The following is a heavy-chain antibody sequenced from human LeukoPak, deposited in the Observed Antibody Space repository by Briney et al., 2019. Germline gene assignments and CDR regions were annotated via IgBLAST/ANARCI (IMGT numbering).Heavy chain of an antibody. D-gene: IGHD6-13*01. J-gene: IGHJ6*03. CDR2: MNPNGGNT. Sequence: GASVKVSCKASGYTFTSYDINWVRQATGQGLEWMGWMNPNGGNTGYAQKFQGRVTITRNTSISTAYMELSSLRSEDTAVYYCARGAASSKYYYYYYYMDVWGKGTTVTVSS. CDR3: ARGAASSKYYYYYYYMDV. V-gene: IGHV1-8*03. CDR1: GYTFTSYD.